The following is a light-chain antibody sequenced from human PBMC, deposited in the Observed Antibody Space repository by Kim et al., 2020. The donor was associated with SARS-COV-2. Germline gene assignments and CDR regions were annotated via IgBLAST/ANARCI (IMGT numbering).Light chain of an antibody. CDR2: LGS. CDR3: MQALQTPYT. V-gene: IGKV2-28*01. CDR1: QSLLHSNGYNY. Sequence: EPASISCRSSQSLLHSNGYNYLDWYLQKPGQSPHLLIYLGSNRASGVPDRFSGSGSGTDFTLKISRVEAEYVGVYYCMQALQTPYTFGQGTKLEI. J-gene: IGKJ2*01.